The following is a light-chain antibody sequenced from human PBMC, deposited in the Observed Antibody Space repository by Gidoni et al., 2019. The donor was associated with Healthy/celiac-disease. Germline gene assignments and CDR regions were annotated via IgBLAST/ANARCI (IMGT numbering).Light chain of an antibody. J-gene: IGKJ1*01. CDR3: QQYNNWPQT. CDR2: GAS. Sequence: DIVLTQSPATLSVSPGERATLSCRASQSVSSNLAWYQQKPGQAPRLLIYGASTRATGIPARFSGSGSGKEFTLNISSLQSEDFAVYYCQQYNNWPQTFGQGTKVEIK. CDR1: QSVSSN. V-gene: IGKV3-15*01.